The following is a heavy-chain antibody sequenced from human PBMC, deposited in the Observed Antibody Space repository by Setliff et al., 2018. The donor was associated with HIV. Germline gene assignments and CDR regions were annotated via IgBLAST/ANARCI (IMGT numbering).Heavy chain of an antibody. CDR3: ARRGSSWYSHWFDP. J-gene: IGHJ5*02. Sequence: TSETLSLTCNVSGGSISSGIQYWGWVRQSPGKGLEWIGTISYSGNAYYNPSLKSRVTISVDTSKSQFSLNVKPMTAADTAIYYCARRGSSWYSHWFDPWGQGTLVTVSS. CDR1: GGSISSGIQY. CDR2: ISYSGNA. D-gene: IGHD6-13*01. V-gene: IGHV4-39*01.